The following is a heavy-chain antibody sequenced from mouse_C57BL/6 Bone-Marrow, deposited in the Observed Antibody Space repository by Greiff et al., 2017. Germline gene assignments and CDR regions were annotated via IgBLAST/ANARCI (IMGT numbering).Heavy chain of an antibody. V-gene: IGHV1-59*01. D-gene: IGHD1-1*01. Sequence: QVQLQQPGAELVRPGTSVKLSCKASGYTFTSYWMHWVKQRPGQGLEWIGVIDPSDSYTNYNQKFKGKAPLTVDTSSSTAYMQLSSLTSEDSAVYYCARDYYGSSFDYWGQGTTLTVSS. CDR2: IDPSDSYT. CDR1: GYTFTSYW. J-gene: IGHJ2*01. CDR3: ARDYYGSSFDY.